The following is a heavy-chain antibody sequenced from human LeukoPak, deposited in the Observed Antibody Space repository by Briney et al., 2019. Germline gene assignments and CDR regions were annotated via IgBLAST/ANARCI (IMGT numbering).Heavy chain of an antibody. CDR3: ARAARSGYDSYYFDY. CDR1: GGSISSYY. CDR2: IYTSGST. V-gene: IGHV4-4*07. J-gene: IGHJ4*02. Sequence: PSETLSLTCTVSGGSISSYYWSWIRQPPGKGLEWIGRIYTSGSTNYNPSLKSRVTMSVDTSKNQFSLKLSSVTAADTAVYYCARAARSGYDSYYFDYWGQGTLVTVSS. D-gene: IGHD5-12*01.